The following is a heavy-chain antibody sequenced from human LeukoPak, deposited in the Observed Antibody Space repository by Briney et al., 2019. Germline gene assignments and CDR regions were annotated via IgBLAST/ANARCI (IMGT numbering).Heavy chain of an antibody. Sequence: GAPVTVSFKASGYTFTNYYIHWVRQAPGQGLEWMGIINTSGGSTSYAQKFQGRVTMTRDMSTSTVYMELSSPRSEDTAVYYCAKSNGYGLIDIWGQGTMVTVSS. CDR1: GYTFTNYY. CDR2: INTSGGST. D-gene: IGHD3-22*01. V-gene: IGHV1-46*01. J-gene: IGHJ3*02. CDR3: AKSNGYGLIDI.